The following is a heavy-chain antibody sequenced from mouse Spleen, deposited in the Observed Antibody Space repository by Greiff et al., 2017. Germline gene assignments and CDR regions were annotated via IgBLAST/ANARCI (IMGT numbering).Heavy chain of an antibody. V-gene: IGHV1-82*01. J-gene: IGHJ2*01. CDR3: ARRGDPFFDY. CDR1: GYAFSSSW. D-gene: IGHD2-13*01. Sequence: QVQLQQSGPELVKPGASVKISCKASGYAFSSSWMNWVKQRPGKGLEWIGRIYPGDGDTNYNGKFKGKATLTADKSSSTAYMQLSSLTSEDSAVYFCARRGDPFFDYWGQGTTLTVSS. CDR2: IYPGDGDT.